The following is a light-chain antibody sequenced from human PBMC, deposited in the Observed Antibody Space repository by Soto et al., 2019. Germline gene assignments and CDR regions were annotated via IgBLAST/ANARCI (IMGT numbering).Light chain of an antibody. CDR1: ESIGTW. CDR3: QQANSFPLT. J-gene: IGKJ4*01. Sequence: DIQMTQSPSTLSASVGDRVTITCRASESIGTWLAWYQQKPGKAPNLLIYDASSLQSGVPSRFSGRGSGTEFTLTISSLQPDDFATYYCQQANSFPLTFGGGTKVDIK. CDR2: DAS. V-gene: IGKV1-5*01.